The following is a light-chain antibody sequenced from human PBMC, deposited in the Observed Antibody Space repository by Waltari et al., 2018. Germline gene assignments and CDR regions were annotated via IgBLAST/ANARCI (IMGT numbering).Light chain of an antibody. CDR1: QSVSSH. CDR2: GAS. V-gene: IGKV3-15*01. J-gene: IGKJ2*01. Sequence: EVVMTPSPATLSVSPGERASLSCRASQSVSSHLAWYRQKPGQPPRLLIYGASTRAEGIPARFSGSGSGTEFTLTISSLQSEDSAVYYCQQYNTWPPYTFGQGTKLEIK. CDR3: QQYNTWPPYT.